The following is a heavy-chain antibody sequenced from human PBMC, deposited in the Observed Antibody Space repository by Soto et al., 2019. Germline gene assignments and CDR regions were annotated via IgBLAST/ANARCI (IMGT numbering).Heavy chain of an antibody. CDR1: GYTFTSYD. CDR2: MNPNSGNT. V-gene: IGHV1-8*01. Sequence: GASVKVSCKASGYTFTSYDINWVRQATGQGLEWMGWMNPNSGNTGYAQKFQGRVTMTRNTSISTAYMELSSLRSEDTAVYYCARVLVRYDYIWGSYRRGAFDIWGQGTMVTVSS. CDR3: ARVLVRYDYIWGSYRRGAFDI. J-gene: IGHJ3*02. D-gene: IGHD3-16*02.